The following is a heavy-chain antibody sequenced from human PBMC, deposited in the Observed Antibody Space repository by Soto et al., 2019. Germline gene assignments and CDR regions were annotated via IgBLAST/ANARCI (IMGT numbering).Heavy chain of an antibody. D-gene: IGHD6-13*01. J-gene: IGHJ6*03. CDR3: ARETSIGAVSTSYYHYYMDV. Sequence: PGGSLRLSCAASGFTFSSYGMNWVRQAPGKGLEWVSYISSTGGTIYYADSVKGRFTISRDNAKNSLYVQTNSLRTEDTAVYYCARETSIGAVSTSYYHYYMDVWGKGTTVTVSS. V-gene: IGHV3-48*01. CDR2: ISSTGGTI. CDR1: GFTFSSYG.